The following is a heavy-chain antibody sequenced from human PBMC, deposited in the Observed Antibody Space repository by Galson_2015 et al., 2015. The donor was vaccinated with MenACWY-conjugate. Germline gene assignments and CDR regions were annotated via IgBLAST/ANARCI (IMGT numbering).Heavy chain of an antibody. D-gene: IGHD3-3*01. CDR3: AKAPFGVTIGEVFAFDS. J-gene: IGHJ3*01. Sequence: SLRLSCAVSGFTFSTFGMSWVRQAPGKGLEWVAAISSSGSRTYYADSVKGRFIISRDNSDNSLYLQMNSLRAEDTAVYYCAKAPFGVTIGEVFAFDSWGQGTMITVSS. CDR2: ISSSGSRT. CDR1: GFTFSTFG. V-gene: IGHV3-23*05.